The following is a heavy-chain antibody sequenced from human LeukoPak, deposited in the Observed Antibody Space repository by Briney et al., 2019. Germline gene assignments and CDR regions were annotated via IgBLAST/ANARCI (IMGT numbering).Heavy chain of an antibody. V-gene: IGHV3-7*01. J-gene: IGHJ2*01. Sequence: GGSLRLSCAASGFTFSKYWMSWVRQAPGKGLEWVANVKQDGSEKYYVASVKGRFTISRDNAKNSLYLQMNSLRAEDTAVYYCATRYFDLWGRGTLVTVSS. CDR1: GFTFSKYW. CDR3: ATRYFDL. CDR2: VKQDGSEK.